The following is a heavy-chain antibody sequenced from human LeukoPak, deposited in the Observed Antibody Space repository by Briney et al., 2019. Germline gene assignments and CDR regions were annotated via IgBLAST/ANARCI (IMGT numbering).Heavy chain of an antibody. D-gene: IGHD2-15*01. V-gene: IGHV3-23*01. J-gene: IGHJ4*02. Sequence: GGSLRLSCAASGFTFSTYAMSWVRQAPGKGLEWDSAISGSGGSTYYADYVKGRLTISRDNSKNTLYLQMNSLRAEDTAVYYCAKALDSGALPRGASYFAYWGQGTLVTVSS. CDR3: AKALDSGALPRGASYFAY. CDR2: ISGSGGST. CDR1: GFTFSTYA.